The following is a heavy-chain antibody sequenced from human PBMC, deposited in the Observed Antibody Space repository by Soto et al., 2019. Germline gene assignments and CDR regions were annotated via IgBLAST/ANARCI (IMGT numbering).Heavy chain of an antibody. CDR1: GFTFISYA. Sequence: GGALRLSCAASGFTFISYAMHWVRQAPGKGLEWVAVISYDGSNKDYADSVKGRFTISRDNSKNTLYLQMNSLRAEDTAVYYCARPDSSGYYYYFDYWGQGTLVTVYS. CDR2: ISYDGSNK. CDR3: ARPDSSGYYYYFDY. V-gene: IGHV3-30-3*01. J-gene: IGHJ4*02. D-gene: IGHD3-22*01.